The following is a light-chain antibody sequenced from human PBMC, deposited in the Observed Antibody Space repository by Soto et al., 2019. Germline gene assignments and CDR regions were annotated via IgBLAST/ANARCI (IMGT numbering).Light chain of an antibody. V-gene: IGLV2-14*03. J-gene: IGLJ2*01. CDR1: SSDVGDYNH. Sequence: QSALTQPASVSGSPGQSITISCTTGSSDVGDYNHVSWYQQHPGKAPKLVIYDVSHRPSEVSNRFSGSKSGNTASLTISGLQTEDEADYYCSTYTTGNTLFGGGTKVTVL. CDR3: STYTTGNTL. CDR2: DVS.